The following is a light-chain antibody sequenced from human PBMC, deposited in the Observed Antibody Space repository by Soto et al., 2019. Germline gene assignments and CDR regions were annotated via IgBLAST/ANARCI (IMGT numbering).Light chain of an antibody. CDR3: MQDVELPFT. J-gene: IGKJ4*01. CDR2: EVS. V-gene: IGKV2D-29*01. Sequence: DVVMTQTPLSLSVTPGQPAAMSCRSSQGLLHRDGKTYLYWFLQRPGQPPQLLIYEVSNRFSGVPDRFSASGSGTDFTLKISRVEAEDVGVYYCMQDVELPFTFGGGTKVDIK. CDR1: QGLLHRDGKTY.